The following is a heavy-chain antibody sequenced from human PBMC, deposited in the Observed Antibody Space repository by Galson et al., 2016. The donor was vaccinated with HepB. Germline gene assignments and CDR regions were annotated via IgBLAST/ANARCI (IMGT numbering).Heavy chain of an antibody. CDR2: ISRSISTV. V-gene: IGHV3-48*01. D-gene: IGHD3-9*01. Sequence: SLRLSCAASGFTFSTYSMNWVRQAPGKGLEWVSYISRSISTVHYADSVKGRFTISRDNSKNTLYLQMNSLRPEDTAKYYCAKVGYYDWLGRSYMDVWGKGTTVTVSS. CDR3: AKVGYYDWLGRSYMDV. J-gene: IGHJ6*03. CDR1: GFTFSTYS.